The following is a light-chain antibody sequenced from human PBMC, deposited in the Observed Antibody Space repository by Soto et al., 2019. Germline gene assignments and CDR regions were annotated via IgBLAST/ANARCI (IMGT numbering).Light chain of an antibody. Sequence: QSALAQPASVSGSPGQSITITCTGTSSDVGGYDYVSWYQQHPGTAPKLLIYDVTNRPSGVSNRFSGSKSGNTASLTISGLLAEDEAYYYCSSYTSGSIDVVFGGGTQLTVL. V-gene: IGLV2-14*03. J-gene: IGLJ2*01. CDR1: SSDVGGYDY. CDR3: SSYTSGSIDVV. CDR2: DVT.